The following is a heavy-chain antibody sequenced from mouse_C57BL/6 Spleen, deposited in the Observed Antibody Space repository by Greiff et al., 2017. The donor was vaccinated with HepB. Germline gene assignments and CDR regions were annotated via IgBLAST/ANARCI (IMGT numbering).Heavy chain of an antibody. Sequence: EVKVVESGGGLVKPGGSLKLSCAASGFTFSDYGMHWVRQAPEKGLEWVAYISSGSSTIYYADTVKGRFTISRDNAKNTLFLQMTSLRSEDTAMYYCATLYGCMDYWGQGTSVTVSS. CDR1: GFTFSDYG. J-gene: IGHJ4*01. CDR2: ISSGSSTI. D-gene: IGHD1-1*01. V-gene: IGHV5-17*01. CDR3: ATLYGCMDY.